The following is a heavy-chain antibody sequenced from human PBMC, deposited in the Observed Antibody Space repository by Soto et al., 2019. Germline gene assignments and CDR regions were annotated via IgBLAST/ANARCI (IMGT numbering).Heavy chain of an antibody. CDR2: IDPTHGST. CDR1: GYTFTTYY. CDR3: ARVPYDTTGYYAF. J-gene: IGHJ4*02. D-gene: IGHD3-22*01. V-gene: IGHV1-46*01. Sequence: ASVKVSCKAAGYTFTTYYMHWVRQAPGQGPEWMGVIDPTHGSTTYAQKFQGRVTMTSDTSTNTVYMELSSLKSEDTAVYYCARVPYDTTGYYAFWGQGTMVTVYS.